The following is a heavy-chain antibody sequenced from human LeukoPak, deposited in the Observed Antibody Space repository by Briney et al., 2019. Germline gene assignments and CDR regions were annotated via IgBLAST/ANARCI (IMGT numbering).Heavy chain of an antibody. J-gene: IGHJ4*02. V-gene: IGHV3-15*01. CDR3: TTDTHLAARLYYVDY. D-gene: IGHD6-6*01. CDR2: IKSKTDGGTT. CDR1: GFTFSNAW. Sequence: GGSLRLSCAASGFTFSNAWMSWVRQAPGKGLEWVGRIKSKTDGGTTDYAAPVKGRFTISRDDSKNTLYLQMNSLKTEDTAVYYCTTDTHLAARLYYVDYWGQGTLVTVSS.